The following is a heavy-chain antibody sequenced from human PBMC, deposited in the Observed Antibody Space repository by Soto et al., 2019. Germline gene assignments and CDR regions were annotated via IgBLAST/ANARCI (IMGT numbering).Heavy chain of an antibody. CDR3: ARYLGYSGYGPWFDP. CDR2: INHSGST. V-gene: IGHV4-34*01. CDR1: GGSFSGYY. J-gene: IGHJ5*02. Sequence: SETLSLTCAVYGGSFSGYYWSWIRQPPGKGLEWIGEINHSGSTNYNPSLKSRVTISVDTSKNQFSLKLSSVTAADTAVYYCARYLGYSGYGPWFDPWGQGTLVTVSS. D-gene: IGHD5-12*01.